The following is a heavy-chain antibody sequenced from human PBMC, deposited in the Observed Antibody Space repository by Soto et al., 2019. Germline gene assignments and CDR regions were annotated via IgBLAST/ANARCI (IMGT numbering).Heavy chain of an antibody. CDR3: AGGIAARPLGY. Sequence: SETLSLTCTVSGGSISETGYYWGWIRQPPGKGLEWIGYIYHSGSTYYNPSLKSRVTISVDRSKNQFSLRLSSVTAADTAVYYCAGGIAARPLGYWGQGTLVTVSS. J-gene: IGHJ4*02. CDR1: GGSISETGYY. CDR2: IYHSGST. D-gene: IGHD6-6*01. V-gene: IGHV4-39*07.